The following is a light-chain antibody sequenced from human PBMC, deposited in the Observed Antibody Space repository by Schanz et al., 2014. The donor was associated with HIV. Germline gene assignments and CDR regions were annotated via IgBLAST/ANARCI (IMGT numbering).Light chain of an antibody. J-gene: IGLJ3*02. CDR3: ATWDDSLEGWV. CDR2: NTF. V-gene: IGLV1-44*01. Sequence: QSVLTQPPSASGTPGQRVTISCSGSSSNIRSNTINWYQQLPGTAPKLLIYNTFHRPSGVPDRFSGSQSGTSASLAISGLQSEDESDFFCATWDDSLEGWVFGGGTKLTVL. CDR1: SSNIRSNT.